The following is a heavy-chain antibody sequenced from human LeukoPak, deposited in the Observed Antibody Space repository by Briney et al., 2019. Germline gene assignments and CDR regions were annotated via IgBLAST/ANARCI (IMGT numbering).Heavy chain of an antibody. V-gene: IGHV4-39*07. Sequence: SETLSLTCTVSGGSISSSSYYWGWIRQPPGKGLEWIGSIYYSGSTYYNPSLKSRVTISVDTSKNQFSLKLSSVTAADTAVYYCARDRRVVYYYGSGSYTPNWFDPWGQGTLVTVSS. CDR2: IYYSGST. D-gene: IGHD3-10*01. CDR1: GGSISSSSYY. J-gene: IGHJ5*02. CDR3: ARDRRVVYYYGSGSYTPNWFDP.